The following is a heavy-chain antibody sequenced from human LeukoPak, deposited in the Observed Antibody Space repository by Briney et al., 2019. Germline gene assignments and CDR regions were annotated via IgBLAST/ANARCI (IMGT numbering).Heavy chain of an antibody. Sequence: GGSLRLSCAASGFTFDDYGMSWVRQAPGKGLEWVSGITWNGGSTAYADSVKGRFTISRDNAKNSLYLQMNSLRAEDTAVYYCARGPPTTYFDWEFDYWGQGTLVTVSS. CDR3: ARGPPTTYFDWEFDY. CDR1: GFTFDDYG. J-gene: IGHJ4*02. V-gene: IGHV3-20*04. D-gene: IGHD3-9*01. CDR2: ITWNGGST.